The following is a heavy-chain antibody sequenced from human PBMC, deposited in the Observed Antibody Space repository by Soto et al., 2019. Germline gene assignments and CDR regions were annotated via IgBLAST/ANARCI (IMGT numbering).Heavy chain of an antibody. CDR3: AKGGYYSLFDI. CDR1: GFPFSSYA. Sequence: PDGSLRLSCVASGFPFSSYAMSWVRQTRVKGREWVSGISGSGRRTYYADSVQGRFTISRDNSNTPLSLQMHNLRVEDTGVYFCAKGGYYSLFDIWGQGTMVTVSS. CDR2: ISGSGRRT. J-gene: IGHJ3*02. D-gene: IGHD3-16*01. V-gene: IGHV3-23*01.